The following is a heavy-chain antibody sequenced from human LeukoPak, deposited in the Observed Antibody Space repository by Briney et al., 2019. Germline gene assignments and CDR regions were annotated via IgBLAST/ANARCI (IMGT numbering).Heavy chain of an antibody. CDR3: ARDGGYYDSSVFGI. CDR2: INPSGGST. Sequence: GASVKVSCKASGGTFSSYAISWVRQAPGQGLEWMGIINPSGGSTSYAQKFQGRVTMTRDTSTSTVYMELSSLRSEDTAVYYCARDGGYYDSSVFGIWGQGTMVTVSS. D-gene: IGHD3-22*01. J-gene: IGHJ3*02. CDR1: GGTFSSYA. V-gene: IGHV1-46*01.